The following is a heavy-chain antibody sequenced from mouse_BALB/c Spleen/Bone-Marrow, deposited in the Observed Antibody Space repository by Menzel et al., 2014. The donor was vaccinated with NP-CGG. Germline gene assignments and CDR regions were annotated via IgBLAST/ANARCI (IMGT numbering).Heavy chain of an antibody. D-gene: IGHD2-3*01. CDR3: TRGYYPYYYAMDY. J-gene: IGHJ4*01. Sequence: LQQSGSELVRPGASVMLSCKASGYTFTSYWMHWVKQRHGQGLGWIGNIYPGSGSTNYDEKFKSKGTLTVDTSSSTAYMHLSSLTSEDSAVYYCTRGYYPYYYAMDYWGQGTSVTVSS. CDR1: GYTFTSYW. CDR2: IYPGSGST. V-gene: IGHV1S22*01.